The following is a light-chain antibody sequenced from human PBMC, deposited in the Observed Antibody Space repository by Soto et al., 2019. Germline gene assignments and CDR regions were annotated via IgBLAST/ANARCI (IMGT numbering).Light chain of an antibody. CDR3: QSYDSRLNGYV. V-gene: IGLV1-40*01. J-gene: IGLJ1*01. Sequence: QSVLTQPPSVSGAPGQGVTISCTGSSSSIGAGYDVHWYQQLPRTAPKLLIYGSVNRPSGVPDRFSASKSGTSASLAITGLRPEDEADYYCQSYDSRLNGYVFGTGTKLTVL. CDR2: GSV. CDR1: SSSIGAGYD.